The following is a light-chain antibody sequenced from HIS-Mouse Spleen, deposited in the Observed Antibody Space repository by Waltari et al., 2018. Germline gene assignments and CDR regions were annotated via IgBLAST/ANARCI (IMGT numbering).Light chain of an antibody. CDR1: LGPVTRGSY. V-gene: IGLV7-43*01. CDR3: LLYYGGAHWV. CDR2: RTS. Sequence: QTVVTHEPSLPVSPAVTVTLPSASSLGPVTRGSYPNWFQQQPEQAPRALIYRTSNKHSGTPARFSGSLLGGKAALTLSGVQPEDEAEYYCLLYYGGAHWVFGGGTKLTVL. J-gene: IGLJ3*02.